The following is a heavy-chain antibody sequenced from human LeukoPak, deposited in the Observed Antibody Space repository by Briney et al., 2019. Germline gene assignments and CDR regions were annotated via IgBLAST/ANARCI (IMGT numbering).Heavy chain of an antibody. CDR2: IGGSDGST. CDR3: TREPGYSIGWGIDN. CDR1: GFTFSSYA. J-gene: IGHJ4*02. V-gene: IGHV3-23*01. Sequence: GGSLRLSCAASGFTFSSYAMSWVRQAPEKGLEWVSTIGGSDGSTNYADSVKGRFTISRDNFKNTLYLQMKSLRVEDTAVYYCTREPGYSIGWGIDNWGQGTLVTVSS. D-gene: IGHD6-19*01.